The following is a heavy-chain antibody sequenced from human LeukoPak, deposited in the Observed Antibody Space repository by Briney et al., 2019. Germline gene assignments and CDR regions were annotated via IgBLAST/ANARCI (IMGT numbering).Heavy chain of an antibody. CDR1: GFTFSSYW. CDR3: AKDLAGVIDY. CDR2: ISYDGSNK. Sequence: GGSLRLSCAVSGFTFSSYWMHWVRQAPGKGLEWVAVISYDGSNKYYADSVKGRFTISRDNSKNTLYLQMNSLRAEDTAVYYCAKDLAGVIDYWGQGTLVTVSS. D-gene: IGHD6-13*01. J-gene: IGHJ4*02. V-gene: IGHV3-30*18.